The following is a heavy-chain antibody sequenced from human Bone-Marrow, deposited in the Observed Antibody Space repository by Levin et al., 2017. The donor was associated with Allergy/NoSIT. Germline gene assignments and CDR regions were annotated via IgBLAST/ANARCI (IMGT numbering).Heavy chain of an antibody. Sequence: LSLTCAASGFTFSSYGMHWVRQAPGKGLEWVAVIWYDGSNKYYADSVKGRFTISRDNSKNTLYLQMNSLRAEDTAVYYCARSYYYGSGSPGAFDYWGQGTLVTVSS. D-gene: IGHD3-10*01. CDR2: IWYDGSNK. CDR3: ARSYYYGSGSPGAFDY. J-gene: IGHJ4*02. CDR1: GFTFSSYG. V-gene: IGHV3-33*01.